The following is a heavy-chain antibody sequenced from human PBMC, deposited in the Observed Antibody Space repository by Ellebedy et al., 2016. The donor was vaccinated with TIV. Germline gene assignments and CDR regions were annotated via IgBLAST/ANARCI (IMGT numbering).Heavy chain of an antibody. CDR3: ARVRRRTLVEVVFHPDAFDV. D-gene: IGHD2-15*01. CDR1: GLFLNNCS. Sequence: GGSLRLXXEVTGLFLNNCSMSWVRRTPGKGLEWVSSFGISDAFIFYADSVKGRFTISRDSARYSIYLDLTSLRDEDTAIYYCARVRRRTLVEVVFHPDAFDVWGQGTGVTVSS. CDR2: FGISDAFI. J-gene: IGHJ3*01. V-gene: IGHV3-21*01.